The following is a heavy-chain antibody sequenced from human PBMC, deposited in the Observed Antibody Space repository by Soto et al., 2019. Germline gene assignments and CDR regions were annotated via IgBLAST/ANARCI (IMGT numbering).Heavy chain of an antibody. V-gene: IGHV1-69*13. CDR3: ASVYDSSGYASLVGAFDI. Sequence: GASVKVSCKASGGTFSSCAISWVRQAPGRGLEWMGGIIPTFGTANYAQKFQGRVTITADESTSTAYMELSSLRSEDTAVYYCASVYDSSGYASLVGAFDIWGQGTMVTVSS. D-gene: IGHD3-22*01. CDR1: GGTFSSCA. CDR2: IIPTFGTA. J-gene: IGHJ3*02.